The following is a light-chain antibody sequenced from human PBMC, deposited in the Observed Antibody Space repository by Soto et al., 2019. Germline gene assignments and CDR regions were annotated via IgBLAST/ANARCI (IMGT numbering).Light chain of an antibody. J-gene: IGKJ5*01. CDR1: QSISSW. V-gene: IGKV1-5*01. CDR2: DVS. CDR3: QQAYSFPIT. Sequence: DVQMTQSPSTLSASVGDRVTITCRASQSISSWLAWFQQKPGNSPRLLIYDVSTLESGVSSRFSGSGSGTDFTLSINSLQPEDFATYYCQQAYSFPITFGQGTRLEIK.